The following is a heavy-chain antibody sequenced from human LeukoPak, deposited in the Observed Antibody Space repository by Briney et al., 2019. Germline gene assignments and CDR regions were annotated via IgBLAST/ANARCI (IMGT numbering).Heavy chain of an antibody. CDR3: ARDPWIAVAGTISWFDP. CDR1: GFTFSSYA. J-gene: IGHJ5*02. D-gene: IGHD6-19*01. CDR2: IYSGGST. V-gene: IGHV3-53*01. Sequence: PGGSLRLSCAASGFTFSSYAMSWVRQAPGKGLEWVSVIYSGGSTYYADSVKGRFTISRDNSKNTLYLQMNSLRAEDTAVYYCARDPWIAVAGTISWFDPWGQGTLVTVSS.